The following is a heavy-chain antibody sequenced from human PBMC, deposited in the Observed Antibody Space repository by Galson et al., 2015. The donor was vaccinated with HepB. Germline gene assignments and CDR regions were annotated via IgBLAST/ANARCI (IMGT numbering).Heavy chain of an antibody. Sequence: CAISGDSVSSNSASWNWIGQSPSRGLEWLGRTYYRSKWYIDYAVSVKGRIALNPDTSMNQFSLQLNSVTPEDTAVYYCAKDRLYDSGATPRFDPWGQGTLVTVSS. CDR2: TYYRSKWYI. CDR3: AKDRLYDSGATPRFDP. V-gene: IGHV6-1*01. J-gene: IGHJ5*02. CDR1: GDSVSSNSAS. D-gene: IGHD3-22*01.